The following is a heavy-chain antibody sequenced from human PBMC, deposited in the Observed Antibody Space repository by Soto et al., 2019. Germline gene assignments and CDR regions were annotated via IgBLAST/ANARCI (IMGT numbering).Heavy chain of an antibody. V-gene: IGHV3-48*02. D-gene: IGHD2-8*02. CDR1: GFTFSSYS. J-gene: IGHJ3*02. CDR3: ARDSVAVYAFDI. CDR2: ISSSSSSTI. Sequence: GGSLRLSCAASGFTFSSYSMNWVGQAPGKGLEWVSYISSSSSSTIYYADSVKGRFTSSRDNAKNSLYLQMNSLRDGDTAVYYCARDSVAVYAFDIWGQGTIVTV.